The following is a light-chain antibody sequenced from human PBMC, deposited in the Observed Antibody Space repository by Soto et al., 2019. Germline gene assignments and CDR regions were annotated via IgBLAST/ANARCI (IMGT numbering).Light chain of an antibody. Sequence: ESVLTQSPDTLSLSPGERATLSCRASQSVSSSFLAWYQLKPGQAPRLLIYGASSRATGIPDRFSGSGSGTDFTLTISRLEPEDFAVYYCQQYDSSPWTFGQGTKVEIK. CDR3: QQYDSSPWT. J-gene: IGKJ1*01. CDR2: GAS. V-gene: IGKV3-20*01. CDR1: QSVSSSF.